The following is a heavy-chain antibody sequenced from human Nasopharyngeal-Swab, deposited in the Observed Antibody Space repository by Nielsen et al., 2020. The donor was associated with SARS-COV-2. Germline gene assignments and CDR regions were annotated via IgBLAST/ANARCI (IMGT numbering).Heavy chain of an antibody. CDR1: GFTFSSYW. Sequence: GGSLRLSCAASGFTFSSYWMSWVRQAPGKGLEWVANIKQDGSEKYYVDSVKGRFTISRDNAKNSLYLQMNSLRAEDTAVYYCARRRFLEWLLFYYDAFDIWGQGTMVTVSS. J-gene: IGHJ3*02. CDR3: ARRRFLEWLLFYYDAFDI. V-gene: IGHV3-7*01. D-gene: IGHD3-3*01. CDR2: IKQDGSEK.